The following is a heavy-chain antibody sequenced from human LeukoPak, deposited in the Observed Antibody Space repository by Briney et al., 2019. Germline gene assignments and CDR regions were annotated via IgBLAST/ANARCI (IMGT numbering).Heavy chain of an antibody. CDR3: AAVVTAQFDY. Sequence: GGSLRLSCAASGFTFSSYGMHWVRQAPGKGLEWVAFIRYDGSNKYYADSVKGRFTISRDNSKNTLYLQMNSLRAEDTAVYYCAAVVTAQFDYWDQGTLVTVSS. D-gene: IGHD2-21*02. V-gene: IGHV3-30*02. CDR1: GFTFSSYG. CDR2: IRYDGSNK. J-gene: IGHJ4*02.